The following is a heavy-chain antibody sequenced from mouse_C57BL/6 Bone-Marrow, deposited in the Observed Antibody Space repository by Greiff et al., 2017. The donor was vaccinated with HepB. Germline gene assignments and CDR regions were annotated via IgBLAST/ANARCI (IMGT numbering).Heavy chain of an antibody. CDR3: ARDHDGYYGVFYAMDY. V-gene: IGHV5-4*01. CDR1: GFTFSSYA. CDR2: ISDGGSYT. Sequence: EVKVVESGGGLVKPGGSLKLSCAASGFTFSSYAMSWVRQTPEKRLEWVATISDGGSYTYYPDNVKGRFTISRDNAKNNLYLQMSHLKSEDTAMYYCARDHDGYYGVFYAMDYWGQGTSVTVSS. J-gene: IGHJ4*01. D-gene: IGHD2-3*01.